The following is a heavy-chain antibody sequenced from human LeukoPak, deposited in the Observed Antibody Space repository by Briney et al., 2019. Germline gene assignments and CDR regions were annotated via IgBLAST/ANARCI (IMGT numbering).Heavy chain of an antibody. Sequence: SGGSLRLSCTASGFTFGDYAMSWFRQAPGKGLEWVGFIRSKAYGGTTEYAASVKGRFTISRDDSKSIAYLQMNSLKTEETAVYYCTRVGPVLLWFGELSSSYYFDCWGQGTLVTVSS. D-gene: IGHD3-10*01. CDR1: GFTFGDYA. J-gene: IGHJ4*02. CDR3: TRVGPVLLWFGELSSSYYFDC. CDR2: IRSKAYGGTT. V-gene: IGHV3-49*03.